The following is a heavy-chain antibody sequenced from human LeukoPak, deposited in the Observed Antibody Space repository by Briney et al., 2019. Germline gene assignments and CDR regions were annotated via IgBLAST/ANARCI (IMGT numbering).Heavy chain of an antibody. V-gene: IGHV3-66*01. CDR3: ARNYYDSSTYYYFDY. D-gene: IGHD3-22*01. J-gene: IGHJ4*02. Sequence: GGSLRLSCAASEFTVSNSYMNWVRQAPGKGLEWVSLIYSGGGTYYADSVKGRFTISRDNSKNTLYLQMNSLRAEDTAVYYCARNYYDSSTYYYFDYWGQGTLVTVSS. CDR2: IYSGGGT. CDR1: EFTVSNSY.